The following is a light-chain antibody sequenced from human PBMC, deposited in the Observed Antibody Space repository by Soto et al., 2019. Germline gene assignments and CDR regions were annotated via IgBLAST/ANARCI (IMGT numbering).Light chain of an antibody. CDR1: QSVSSH. CDR3: EQGSNWPSIT. Sequence: EIVLTQSPATLSLSPGERATLSCRASQSVSSHLAWYHHKPGQTPRLLIYDASNRATGIPARFSGSGCGTDFTLTISSLEAEDVAVSYGEQGSNWPSITFGQGTRLEIK. J-gene: IGKJ5*01. V-gene: IGKV3-11*01. CDR2: DAS.